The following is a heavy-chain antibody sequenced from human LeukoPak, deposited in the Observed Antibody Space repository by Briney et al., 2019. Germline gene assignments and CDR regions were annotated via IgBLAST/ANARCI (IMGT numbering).Heavy chain of an antibody. V-gene: IGHV4-34*01. J-gene: IGHJ4*02. Sequence: SETLSLTCAVYGGSFSGYYWSWIGQPPGKGLEWIGEINHSGSTNYNPSLKSRVTISVDTSKNQFSLKLSSVTAADTAVYFCARGNNDYGDYGDDFDHWGQGTLVTVSS. CDR2: INHSGST. D-gene: IGHD4-17*01. CDR1: GGSFSGYY. CDR3: ARGNNDYGDYGDDFDH.